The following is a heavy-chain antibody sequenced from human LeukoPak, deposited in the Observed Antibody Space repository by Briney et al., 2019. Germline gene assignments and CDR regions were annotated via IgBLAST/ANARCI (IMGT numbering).Heavy chain of an antibody. CDR2: VEPEDGKA. J-gene: IGHJ4*02. Sequence: ASVRVSCKVSGYTLTDLSMHWVRQAPGKGLEWMGGVEPEDGKAIYAQRFQGRVTMTEDTSTDTAYMELSSLRSEDTAVYYCTTDFLDYCDTSSCHKGNSWGQGTLVTVSS. V-gene: IGHV1-24*01. CDR1: GYTLTDLS. CDR3: TTDFLDYCDTSSCHKGNS. D-gene: IGHD2-2*02.